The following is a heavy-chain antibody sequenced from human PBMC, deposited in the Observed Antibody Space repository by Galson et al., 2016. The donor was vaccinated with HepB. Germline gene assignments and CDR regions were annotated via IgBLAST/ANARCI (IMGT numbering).Heavy chain of an antibody. CDR1: EYTYTDYY. V-gene: IGHV1-2*06. CDR2: INSNSGKA. Sequence: SVKVSCKASEYTYTDYYVHWVRQAPGLGLEWIGRINSNSGKANYAQRFQGRFTMTRDTSISTTYMEMSRLRSDDTAIYYWVRGDVVGVPAEYSCFNPWGQGTLVTVSS. CDR3: VRGDVVGVPAEYSCFNP. J-gene: IGHJ5*02. D-gene: IGHD2-2*01.